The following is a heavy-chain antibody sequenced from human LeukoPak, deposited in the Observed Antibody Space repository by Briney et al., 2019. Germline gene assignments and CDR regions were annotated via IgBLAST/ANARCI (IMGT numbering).Heavy chain of an antibody. V-gene: IGHV4-59*12. Sequence: PSETLSLTCTVSGDSLNTYYWTSIRQTPGKELEWIVFVASSGASNYNPSLKSRVSISIDTSKNQFSPALTSLTPAATPVYYCARVVRGVVTSTWFDPWGQGTLVSVSS. J-gene: IGHJ5*02. D-gene: IGHD2-21*02. CDR1: GDSLNTYY. CDR3: ARVVRGVVTSTWFDP. CDR2: VASSGAS.